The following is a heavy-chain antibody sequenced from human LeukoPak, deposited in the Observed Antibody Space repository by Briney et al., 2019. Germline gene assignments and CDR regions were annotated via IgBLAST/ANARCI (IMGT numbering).Heavy chain of an antibody. V-gene: IGHV3-23*01. J-gene: IGHJ6*03. CDR3: AKRNYYMDV. CDR1: GFTFGDYG. Sequence: GGSLRLSCTGFGFTFGDYGMSWVRQAPGKGLEWVSAISGSGGSTYYADSVKGRFIISRDNSKNTLYLQMNSLRAEDTAVYYCAKRNYYMDVWGKGTTVTVSS. CDR2: ISGSGGST.